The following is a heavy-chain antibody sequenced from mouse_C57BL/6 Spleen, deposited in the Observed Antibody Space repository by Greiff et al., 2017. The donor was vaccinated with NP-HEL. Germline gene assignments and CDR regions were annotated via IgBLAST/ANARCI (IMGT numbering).Heavy chain of an antibody. J-gene: IGHJ2*01. D-gene: IGHD4-1*02. CDR1: GYTFTSYW. CDR2: IYPSDSET. V-gene: IGHV1-61*01. Sequence: VQLQQPGAELVRPGSSVKLSCKASGYTFTSYWMDWVKQRPGQGLEWIGNIYPSDSETHYNQKFKDKATLTVDKSSSTAYMQLSSLTSEDSAVYYCAREGPTGTGDYWGQGTTLTVSS. CDR3: AREGPTGTGDY.